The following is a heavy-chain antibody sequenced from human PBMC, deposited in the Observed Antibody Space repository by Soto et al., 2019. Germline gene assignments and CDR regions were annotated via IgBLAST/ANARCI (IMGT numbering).Heavy chain of an antibody. D-gene: IGHD2-8*01. Sequence: QVQLQESGPGLVKPSETLTLTCTVSGGSVTNGNYYWSWIRQPPGKGLEWIGHIYYSGSTNYNPSLKSRVIISIDTSKQQFSLKLSSVTAADTAVYFCARDPGVGLSARWFDPWGQGALVTVSS. CDR3: ARDPGVGLSARWFDP. CDR1: GGSVTNGNYY. V-gene: IGHV4-61*01. CDR2: IYYSGST. J-gene: IGHJ5*02.